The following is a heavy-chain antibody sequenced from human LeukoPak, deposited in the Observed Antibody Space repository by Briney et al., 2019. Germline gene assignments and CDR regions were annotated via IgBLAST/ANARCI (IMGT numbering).Heavy chain of an antibody. D-gene: IGHD3-10*01. V-gene: IGHV4-59*12. Sequence: SETLSLTCTVSGGSISSYYWSWIRQPPGKGLEWIGYIYYSGSTNYNPSLKSRVTISVDTSKNQFSLKLSSVTAADTAVYYCVRDGANYGSGSPSPGFDPWGQGTLVTVSS. CDR3: VRDGANYGSGSPSPGFDP. CDR2: IYYSGST. CDR1: GGSISSYY. J-gene: IGHJ5*02.